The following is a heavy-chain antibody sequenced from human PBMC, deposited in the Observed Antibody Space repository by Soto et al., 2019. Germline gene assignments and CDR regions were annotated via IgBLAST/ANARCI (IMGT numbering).Heavy chain of an antibody. CDR1: GFMFTRST. V-gene: IGHV3-21*01. D-gene: IGHD3-9*01. CDR3: ARVGTGSSTTLDI. CDR2: ITSASDYI. J-gene: IGHJ3*02. Sequence: GGSLRLSCVASGFMFTRSTMNWVRQAPGKGLEWVSSITSASDYIFYADSVKGRFTISRDNAKNSLYLQMNSLRAEDTAVYYCARVGTGSSTTLDIWGQGTMVTVSS.